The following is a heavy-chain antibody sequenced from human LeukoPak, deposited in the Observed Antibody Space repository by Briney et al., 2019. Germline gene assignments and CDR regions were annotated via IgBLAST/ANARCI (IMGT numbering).Heavy chain of an antibody. CDR2: IYYSGST. Sequence: SETLSLTCTVSGDSISSSRYYWGWIRQPPGKGLEWIGSIYYSGSTYYNPSLKSRVTISVDTSKNQFSLKLSSVTAADTAVYYCVREVRFFDYWGQGTLVTVSS. CDR3: VREVRFFDY. CDR1: GDSISSSRYY. V-gene: IGHV4-39*02. J-gene: IGHJ4*02.